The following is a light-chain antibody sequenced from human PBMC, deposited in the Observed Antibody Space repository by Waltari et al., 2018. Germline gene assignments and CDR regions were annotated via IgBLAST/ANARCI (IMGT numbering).Light chain of an antibody. CDR2: DIK. J-gene: IGLJ2*01. V-gene: IGLV2-11*01. CDR1: SSYIRAYMF. Sequence: QSALTQPRPVSGSPGQSVPISCSGTSSYIRAYMFVSWYQQHPGKAPRLIIYDIKKKPSRFPDRFACSKSGNTASLTISGLQPDDVADYFCCSYAGNSMIFGGGTMLTVL. CDR3: CSYAGNSMI.